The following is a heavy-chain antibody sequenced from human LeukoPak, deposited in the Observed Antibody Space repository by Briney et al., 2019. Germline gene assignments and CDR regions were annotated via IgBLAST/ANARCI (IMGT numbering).Heavy chain of an antibody. CDR1: GGSISSYY. D-gene: IGHD3-10*01. J-gene: IGHJ4*02. V-gene: IGHV4-4*07. Sequence: SETLSLTCTVSGGSISSYYWSWIRQPAGKGLEWIGRIYTSGSTNYNPSLKSRVTMSVDTSRNQFSLRLSSLTAADTAVYYCARRGFGELFSSLDFWGQGILVTVSS. CDR3: ARRGFGELFSSLDF. CDR2: IYTSGST.